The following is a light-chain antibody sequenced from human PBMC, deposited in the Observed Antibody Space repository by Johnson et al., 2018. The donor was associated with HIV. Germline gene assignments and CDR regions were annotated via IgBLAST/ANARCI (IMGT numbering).Light chain of an antibody. CDR2: DNN. CDR1: SSNIGNNY. CDR3: AIWDSSLSVYV. J-gene: IGLJ1*01. V-gene: IGLV1-51*01. Sequence: QSVLTQPPSVSAAPGQKVTISCSGSSSNIGNNYVSWYQQLPGTAPKLLIYDNNKRPSGIPDRFSGSTSGTSATLVITGLQTGDEADYHCAIWDSSLSVYVFGTGTKVTVL.